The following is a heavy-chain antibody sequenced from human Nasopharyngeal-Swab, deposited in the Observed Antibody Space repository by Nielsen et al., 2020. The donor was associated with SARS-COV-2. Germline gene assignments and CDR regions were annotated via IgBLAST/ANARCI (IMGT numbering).Heavy chain of an antibody. CDR2: IDPSDSYT. V-gene: IGHV5-10-1*01. CDR3: ARRGGTAGSDAFDI. J-gene: IGHJ3*02. D-gene: IGHD6-13*01. Sequence: VRQMPGKGLEWMGRIDPSDSYTKYSPSFQGHVTISADKSISTAYLQWSSLKASDTAMYYCARRGGTAGSDAFDIWGQGTMVTVSS.